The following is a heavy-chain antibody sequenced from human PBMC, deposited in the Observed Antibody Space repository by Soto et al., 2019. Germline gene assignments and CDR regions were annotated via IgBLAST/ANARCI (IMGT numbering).Heavy chain of an antibody. D-gene: IGHD3-22*01. Sequence: SETLSLTCTVSDGSISNFYWSWIRQPPGKGLEWIGYISSSGNTNYNPSLKSQVSISVDTSKNQFSLNLTSVTAADTAVYYCARAPMVLTRSYFDSWGQGTPVTVSS. CDR2: ISSSGNT. J-gene: IGHJ4*02. CDR3: ARAPMVLTRSYFDS. CDR1: DGSISNFY. V-gene: IGHV4-59*01.